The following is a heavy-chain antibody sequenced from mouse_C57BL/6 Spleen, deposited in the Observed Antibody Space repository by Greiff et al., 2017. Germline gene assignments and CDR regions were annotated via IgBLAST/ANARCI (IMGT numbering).Heavy chain of an antibody. CDR1: GFTFSDYY. V-gene: IGHV5-16*01. J-gene: IGHJ2*01. Sequence: EVMLVESEGGLVQPGSSMKLSCTASGFTFSDYYMAWVRQVPEKGLEWVANINYDGSSTYYLDSLKSRFIISRDNAKNILYLQMSSLKSEDTATYYCAVGLLHFDYWGQGTTLTVSS. D-gene: IGHD2-10*01. CDR2: INYDGSST. CDR3: AVGLLHFDY.